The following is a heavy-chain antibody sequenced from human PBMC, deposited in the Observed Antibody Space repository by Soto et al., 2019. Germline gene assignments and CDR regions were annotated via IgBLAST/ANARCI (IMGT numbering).Heavy chain of an antibody. CDR3: TREQFGGDF. CDR1: GGSINHYY. D-gene: IGHD3-10*01. Sequence: SETLSLTCNVSGGSINHYYWSWIRQPAGKGLEWIGRIYATGGSMYYYPSLRSRVSMSVDQSKNQISLTMRSVTAADTAMYYCTREQFGGDFWGPGTLVTVSS. J-gene: IGHJ1*01. V-gene: IGHV4-4*07. CDR2: IYATGGSM.